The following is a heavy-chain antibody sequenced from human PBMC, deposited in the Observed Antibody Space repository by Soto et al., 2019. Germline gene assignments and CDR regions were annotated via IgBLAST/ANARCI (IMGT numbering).Heavy chain of an antibody. Sequence: SVKVSCKASGGTFSSYAISWVRQAPGQGLEWMGGIIPIFGTANYAQKFQGRVTITADESTSTAYMELSSLRSEDTAVYYCARDGLGYYDILTGADAFDIWGQGTMVTVSS. CDR1: GGTFSSYA. CDR2: IIPIFGTA. V-gene: IGHV1-69*13. D-gene: IGHD3-9*01. CDR3: ARDGLGYYDILTGADAFDI. J-gene: IGHJ3*02.